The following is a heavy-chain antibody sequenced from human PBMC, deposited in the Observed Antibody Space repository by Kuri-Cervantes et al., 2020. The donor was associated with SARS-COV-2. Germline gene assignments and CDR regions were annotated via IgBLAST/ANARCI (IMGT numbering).Heavy chain of an antibody. CDR2: LNPDTGNT. D-gene: IGHD3-16*01. Sequence: ASVKVSCKASGYSFSTYDINWVRQAAGQGLEWMGWLNPDTGNTGNAKKFQGRVTMTTDTSINTAYMEVSSLSFEDTAIYYCARVMGDYVWAGNAFDIWGQGTMVTVSS. V-gene: IGHV1-8*02. J-gene: IGHJ3*02. CDR3: ARVMGDYVWAGNAFDI. CDR1: GYSFSTYD.